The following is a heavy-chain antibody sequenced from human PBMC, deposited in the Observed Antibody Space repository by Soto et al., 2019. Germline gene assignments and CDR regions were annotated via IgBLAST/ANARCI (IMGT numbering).Heavy chain of an antibody. CDR3: PRSRYAMADAMNV. V-gene: IGHV3-23*01. Sequence: GGSLRLSCEVSGVNFRGYAMSWVRQAPGKGLEWVSGIRIGPGITYYADSVKGRFTISSDISRKTVYLQMNNLRGEDKALYFCPRSRYAMADAMNVWGQGTTVTV. J-gene: IGHJ6*02. CDR1: GVNFRGYA. CDR2: IRIGPGIT. D-gene: IGHD5-18*01.